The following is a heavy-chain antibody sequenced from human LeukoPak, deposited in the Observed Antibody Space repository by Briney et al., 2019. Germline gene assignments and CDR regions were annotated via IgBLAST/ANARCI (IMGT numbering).Heavy chain of an antibody. V-gene: IGHV1-8*01. CDR1: GYPFSNYD. CDR3: TKASLAFGTKYFDP. CDR2: MNPKSGNT. Sequence: ASVKVSCKAAGYPFSNYDINWVRQAPGQGLEWMGWMNPKSGNTGYGQKFQGRVTMTRVTSITTAYMELRSLRSDDTAVYYCTKASLAFGTKYFDPWGQGTLVSVSS. D-gene: IGHD3-10*01. J-gene: IGHJ5*02.